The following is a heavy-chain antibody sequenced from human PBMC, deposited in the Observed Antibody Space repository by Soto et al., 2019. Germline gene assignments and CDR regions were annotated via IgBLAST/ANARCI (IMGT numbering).Heavy chain of an antibody. D-gene: IGHD2-15*01. Sequence: SETLSLTCTVSGGSISSSSHYWGWIRQPPGKGLEWIGSIYYSGSTYYNPSLKSRVTISVDTSKNLFSLKLSSVTAADAAVYYCATHRCSGSGGSCRRFDPWGQGTLVTVSS. CDR3: ATHRCSGSGGSCRRFDP. V-gene: IGHV4-39*01. J-gene: IGHJ5*02. CDR2: IYYSGST. CDR1: GGSISSSSHY.